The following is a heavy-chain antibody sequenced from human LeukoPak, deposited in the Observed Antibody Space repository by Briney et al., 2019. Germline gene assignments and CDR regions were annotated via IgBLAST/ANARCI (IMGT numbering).Heavy chain of an antibody. D-gene: IGHD2-15*01. V-gene: IGHV4-38-2*02. CDR1: GYSISSGYY. J-gene: IGHJ4*02. Sequence: SETLSLTCTVSGYSISSGYYWGWIRQPPGKGLEWIGSIYHGGNTYYNPSLKSRVTISVDTSKNQFSLRLSSVTAADTAVYYCARDGGSGFDSWGQGTLVTVSS. CDR3: ARDGGSGFDS. CDR2: IYHGGNT.